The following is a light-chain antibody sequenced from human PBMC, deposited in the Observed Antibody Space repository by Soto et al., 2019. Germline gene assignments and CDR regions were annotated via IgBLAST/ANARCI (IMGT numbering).Light chain of an antibody. V-gene: IGKV1-39*01. CDR3: QQSYNTPRT. CDR2: AAS. Sequence: DIQMTQSPTSLSASVGDRLAITCRASQSIRNYLNWYQQKPGEAPKLLIYAASSLETGVPSRFSGSGSGTDFTLTISSLQPEDFATYYCQQSYNTPRTFGHGTKVEIK. J-gene: IGKJ1*01. CDR1: QSIRNY.